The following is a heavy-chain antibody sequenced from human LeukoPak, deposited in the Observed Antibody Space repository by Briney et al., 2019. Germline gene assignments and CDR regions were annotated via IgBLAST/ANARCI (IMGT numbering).Heavy chain of an antibody. Sequence: ASVKVSCKASGYTFTSYDINWVRQATGQGLEWMGWMNANSGNTGYAQKFQGRVTITRNTSISTAYMELSSLRSEDTAVYSCARLLSGRHYDFWSGYHFPFDPWGQGTLVTVSS. D-gene: IGHD3-3*01. CDR3: ARLLSGRHYDFWSGYHFPFDP. J-gene: IGHJ5*02. CDR1: GYTFTSYD. CDR2: MNANSGNT. V-gene: IGHV1-8*03.